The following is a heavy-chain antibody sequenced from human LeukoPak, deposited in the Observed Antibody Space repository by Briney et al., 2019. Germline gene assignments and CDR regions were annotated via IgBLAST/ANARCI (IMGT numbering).Heavy chain of an antibody. CDR2: IHHSGST. CDR1: GVSITSSGYY. V-gene: IGHV4-39*07. CDR3: SRVLSSPSSEYFQY. D-gene: IGHD6-13*01. Sequence: SETLSLTCTVSGVSITSSGYYWGWIRQPPGKGLEWIGIIHHSGSTYYNPSLKSRVTISIDTSKNQFSMKLTSATAADTAVYYCSRVLSSPSSEYFQYWGQGTLVTVSS. J-gene: IGHJ1*01.